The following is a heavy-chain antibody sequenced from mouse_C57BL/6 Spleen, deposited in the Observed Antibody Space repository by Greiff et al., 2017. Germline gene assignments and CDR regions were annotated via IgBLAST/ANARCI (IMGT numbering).Heavy chain of an antibody. CDR1: GFTFSSYG. J-gene: IGHJ1*03. CDR3: ARRTTDWYFDV. D-gene: IGHD1-1*01. V-gene: IGHV5-6*01. Sequence: EVQLVESGGDLVKPGGSLKLSCAASGFTFSSYGMSWVRQTPDKRLEWVATISSGGSYTYYPDSVKGRFTISRDNAKNTLYLQMSSLKSEDTAMYYCARRTTDWYFDVWGTGTTVTVSA. CDR2: ISSGGSYT.